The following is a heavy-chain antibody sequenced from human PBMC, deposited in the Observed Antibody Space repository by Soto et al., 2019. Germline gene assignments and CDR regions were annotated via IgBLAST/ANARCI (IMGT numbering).Heavy chain of an antibody. J-gene: IGHJ6*01. CDR2: INPNRGGT. Sequence: ASVKVSCKAFGYTFTGYYMHWVREAPGQGLERMGWINPNRGGTNYAQKFQGRVTMTRDTSISTAYMELSRLRSGDPAGYYCAAAVLGFGQFSYYYYGMDVWGQGTTVTAAS. D-gene: IGHD3-10*01. CDR3: AAAVLGFGQFSYYYYGMDV. CDR1: GYTFTGYY. V-gene: IGHV1-2*02.